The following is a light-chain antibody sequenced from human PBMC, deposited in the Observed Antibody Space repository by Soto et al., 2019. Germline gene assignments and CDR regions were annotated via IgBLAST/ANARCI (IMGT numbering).Light chain of an antibody. V-gene: IGLV2-14*01. CDR1: SADVGGYKY. CDR2: DVT. CDR3: ISYTSSDTYV. J-gene: IGLJ1*01. Sequence: QSALTQPASVSGSPGQSITISCTGTSADVGGYKYVSWLQQHPGKVPKLLIYDVTSRPSGVSNRFSGSKSGNTASLIISGLQAEDEADYYCISYTSSDTYVFGTGTKVT.